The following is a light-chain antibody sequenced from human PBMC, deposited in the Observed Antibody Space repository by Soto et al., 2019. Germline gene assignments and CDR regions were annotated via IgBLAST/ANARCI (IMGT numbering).Light chain of an antibody. V-gene: IGLV2-14*03. CDR1: NSDIGGYNF. CDR3: SSYTSTNTVV. CDR2: DVT. J-gene: IGLJ2*01. Sequence: QSALTQPASVSGSPGQSITISCTGTNSDIGGYNFVSWYQQHPGKAPKLMFYDVTNRPSGVSNRFSGSKSGKTASLTISGLQAEDEAVYYCSSYTSTNTVVFGGGTKPDRP.